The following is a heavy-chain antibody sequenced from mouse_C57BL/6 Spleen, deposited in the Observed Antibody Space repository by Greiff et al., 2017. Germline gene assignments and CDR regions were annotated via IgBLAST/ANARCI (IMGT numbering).Heavy chain of an antibody. CDR3: ARGGSYDFFAY. J-gene: IGHJ3*01. CDR2: IDPSDSET. D-gene: IGHD2-4*01. Sequence: QVQLQQPGAELVRPGSSVKLSCKASGYTFTSYWMHWVKQRPIQGLEWIGNIDPSDSETHYNQKFKDKATLTVDKSSSTAYMQLSSLASEDSAVYYCARGGSYDFFAYWGQGTLVTVSA. CDR1: GYTFTSYW. V-gene: IGHV1-52*01.